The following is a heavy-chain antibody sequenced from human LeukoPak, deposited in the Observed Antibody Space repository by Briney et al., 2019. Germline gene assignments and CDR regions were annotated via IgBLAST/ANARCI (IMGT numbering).Heavy chain of an antibody. J-gene: IGHJ4*02. V-gene: IGHV3-21*01. CDR3: ARETY. CDR2: ISSSSTYT. CDR1: GFTFSSYS. Sequence: PGGSLRLSCVASGFTFSSYSMNWVRQAPGKGLEWVSSISSSSTYTFYADSVKGRFTISRDNAKNSLYLQMNSLRPEDPPVYYCARETYWGQGTQVTVSS.